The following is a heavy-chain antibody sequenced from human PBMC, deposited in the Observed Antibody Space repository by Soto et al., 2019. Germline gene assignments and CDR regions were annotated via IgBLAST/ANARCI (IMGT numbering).Heavy chain of an antibody. CDR1: GFTFSSYS. CDR2: ISSSSSYI. V-gene: IGHV3-21*01. J-gene: IGHJ3*02. Sequence: GGSLRLSCAASGFTFSSYSMNWVRQAPGKGLEWVSSISSSSSYIYYADSVKGRFTISRDNAKNPLYLQMNSLRAEDTAVYYCASPRDQYPKKLKNDAFDIWGQGTMVTVSS. CDR3: ASPRDQYPKKLKNDAFDI. D-gene: IGHD2-2*01.